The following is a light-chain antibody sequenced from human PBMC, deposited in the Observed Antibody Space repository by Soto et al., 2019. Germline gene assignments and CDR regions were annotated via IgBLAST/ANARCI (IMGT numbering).Light chain of an antibody. CDR1: QSISSW. V-gene: IGKV1-5*01. CDR2: DAS. J-gene: IGKJ1*01. CDR3: QQYNSYSGT. Sequence: DFQMTQSPSTLSASVGDRVTITCRASQSISSWLAWYQQKPGKAPKLLIYDASSLESGVPSRFNGSGSGTEFTLTISSLQPDDFATYYCQQYNSYSGTFGQGTKVDIK.